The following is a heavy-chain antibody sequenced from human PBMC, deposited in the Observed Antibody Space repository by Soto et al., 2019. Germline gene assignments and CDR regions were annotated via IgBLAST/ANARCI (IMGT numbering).Heavy chain of an antibody. V-gene: IGHV1-2*04. CDR2: INPNSGGT. CDR1: GYTFTGYY. Sequence: ASVKVSCKAPGYTFTGYYMHWVRQAPGQGLEWMGWINPNSGGTNYAQKFQGWVTMTRDTSISTAYMELSRLRSDDTAVYYCARANLGAVAGRTYYYGMVVWGQGITVTVS. J-gene: IGHJ6*02. D-gene: IGHD6-19*01. CDR3: ARANLGAVAGRTYYYGMVV.